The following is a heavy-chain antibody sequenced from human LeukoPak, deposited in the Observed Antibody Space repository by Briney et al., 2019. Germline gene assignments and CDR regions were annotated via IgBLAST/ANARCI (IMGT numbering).Heavy chain of an antibody. V-gene: IGHV3-30*02. CDR2: IRYDGSNK. Sequence: PGGSLRLSCAASGFTFDDYAMHWVRQAPGKGLEWVAFIRYDGSNKYYADSVKGRLTISRDNSKNTLYLQMNSLRAEDTAVYYCAKELYGSGSPFDYWGQGTLVTVSS. D-gene: IGHD3-10*01. CDR1: GFTFDDYA. CDR3: AKELYGSGSPFDY. J-gene: IGHJ4*02.